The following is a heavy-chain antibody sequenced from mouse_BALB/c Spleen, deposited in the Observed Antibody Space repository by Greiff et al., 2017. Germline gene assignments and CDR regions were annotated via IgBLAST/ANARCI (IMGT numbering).Heavy chain of an antibody. CDR2: INSNGGST. V-gene: IGHV5-6-3*01. D-gene: IGHD2-4*01. J-gene: IGHJ3*01. Sequence: DVHLVESGGGLVQPGGSLKLSCAASGFTFSSYGMSWVRQTPDKRLELVATINSNGGSTYYPDSVKGRFTISRDNAKNTLYLQMSSLKSEDTAMYYCARDDYDRFAYWGQGTLVTVSA. CDR1: GFTFSSYG. CDR3: ARDDYDRFAY.